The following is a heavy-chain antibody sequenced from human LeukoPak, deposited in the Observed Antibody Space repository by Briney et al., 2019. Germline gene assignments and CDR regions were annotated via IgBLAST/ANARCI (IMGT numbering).Heavy chain of an antibody. CDR3: ARGGLRQSFDY. D-gene: IGHD5-18*01. J-gene: IGHJ4*02. CDR2: IYYSGST. V-gene: IGHV4-61*01. CDR1: GGSVSSGSYY. Sequence: SETLSLTCTVSGGSVSSGSYYWSWIRQPPGKGLEWIGYIYYSGSTNYNPSLKSRVTISVDTSKNQFSLKLSSVTAADTAVYYCARGGLRQSFDYWGQGTLVTVSS.